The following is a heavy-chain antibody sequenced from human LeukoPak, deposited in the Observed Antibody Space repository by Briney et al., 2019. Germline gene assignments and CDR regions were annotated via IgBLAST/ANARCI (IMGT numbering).Heavy chain of an antibody. V-gene: IGHV4-34*01. J-gene: IGHJ6*02. CDR1: GGSFSDYS. D-gene: IGHD6-13*01. CDR3: ARVWRNTRYNSNYYYYGLDV. Sequence: SETLSLTCAVYGGSFSDYSWSWIRQPPGKGLEWIGEVNHSGSTNYNPSLKSRDTISADTSKNQFSLKLSSVTAADTAVYYCARVWRNTRYNSNYYYYGLDVWGQGTTVTVSS. CDR2: VNHSGST.